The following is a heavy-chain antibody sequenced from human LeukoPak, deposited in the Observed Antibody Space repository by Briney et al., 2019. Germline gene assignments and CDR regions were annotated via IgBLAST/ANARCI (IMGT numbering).Heavy chain of an antibody. J-gene: IGHJ4*02. CDR2: ISSSSSTI. Sequence: AGGSLRLSFAASGFNFSSHGMNWVRQAPGKGLEWVSYISSSSSTIYYADSVKGRFTISRDNAKNSLYLQMNSLRAEDTAVYYCARDSMIVGAHGPLDYWGQGTLVTVSS. CDR1: GFNFSSHG. D-gene: IGHD1-26*01. V-gene: IGHV3-48*01. CDR3: ARDSMIVGAHGPLDY.